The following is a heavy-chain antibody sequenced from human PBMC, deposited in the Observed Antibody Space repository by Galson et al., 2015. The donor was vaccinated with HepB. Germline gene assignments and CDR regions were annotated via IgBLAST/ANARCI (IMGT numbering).Heavy chain of an antibody. Sequence: SVKVSCKASGGTFSRYAISWVRQAPGQGLEWMGGIIPIFGTANYARKFQGRVTITADESTSTAYMELSSLRSEDTAVYYCARASREGQLLYSDWFDPWGQGTLVTVSS. CDR2: IIPIFGTA. V-gene: IGHV1-69*13. CDR3: ARASREGQLLYSDWFDP. D-gene: IGHD2-2*02. CDR1: GGTFSRYA. J-gene: IGHJ5*02.